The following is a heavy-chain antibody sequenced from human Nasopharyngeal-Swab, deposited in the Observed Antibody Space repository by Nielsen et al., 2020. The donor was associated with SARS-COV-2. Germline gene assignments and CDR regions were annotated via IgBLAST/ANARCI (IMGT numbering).Heavy chain of an antibody. J-gene: IGHJ4*02. CDR1: GFTFSSYW. D-gene: IGHD2-15*01. CDR2: INSDGNST. Sequence: GESLKISCAASGFTFSSYWMHWVRQAPGKGLVLVSRINSDGNSTSYADSVKGRFTISRDNAKNTLYLQMNSLRAEDTAVYYCARVRGEYCSGGSCYSGFDYWGQGTLVTVSS. CDR3: ARVRGEYCSGGSCYSGFDY. V-gene: IGHV3-74*01.